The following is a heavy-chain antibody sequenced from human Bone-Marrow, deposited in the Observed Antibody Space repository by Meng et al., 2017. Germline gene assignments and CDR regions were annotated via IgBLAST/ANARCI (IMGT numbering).Heavy chain of an antibody. CDR1: GVSFSDSD. J-gene: IGHJ3*02. CDR3: TIYTNGHI. D-gene: IGHD2-2*02. V-gene: IGHV3-73*01. CDR2: IGTKPKSYAA. Sequence: GESLKISCAVSGVSFSDSDIHWVRQASGKGLEWVGSIGTKPKSYAATYAASVRSRFTITRNNSRTTAFLQMNSLKTEDTAVYYCTIYTNGHIWGQGTLVTVSS.